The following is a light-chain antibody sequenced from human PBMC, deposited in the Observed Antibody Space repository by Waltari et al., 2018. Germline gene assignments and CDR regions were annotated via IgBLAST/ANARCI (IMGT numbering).Light chain of an antibody. CDR2: DVS. Sequence: QSALTRPASVSGSPGPSIPISSTGTSNDVGVYNYVSRYQHLPGKAPKLIIYDVSRWPSGVSNRFSGSKSGNTASLTISGLQAEDEADYYCSSYTNTNTIVFGGGTKVTVL. CDR3: SSYTNTNTIV. CDR1: SNDVGVYNY. J-gene: IGLJ2*01. V-gene: IGLV2-14*03.